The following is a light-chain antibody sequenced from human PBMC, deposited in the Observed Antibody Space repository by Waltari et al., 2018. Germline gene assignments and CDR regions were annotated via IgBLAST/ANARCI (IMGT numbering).Light chain of an antibody. Sequence: QSALTQPASVSGSPGQSITISCTGTSSDVGAYNYVSWYQQHPGKAPKLRIYEVSNRPSGVSNRFSGSKSCRTASLTISGLQAEDEADYYCSSYTRSSTRVFGGGTKLTVL. CDR2: EVS. CDR1: SSDVGAYNY. V-gene: IGLV2-14*01. J-gene: IGLJ3*02. CDR3: SSYTRSSTRV.